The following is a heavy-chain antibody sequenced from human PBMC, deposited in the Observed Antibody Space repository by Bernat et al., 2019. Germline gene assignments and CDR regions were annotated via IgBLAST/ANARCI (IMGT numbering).Heavy chain of an antibody. J-gene: IGHJ5*02. CDR2: ISYDGSNK. CDR1: GFTFCTYA. Sequence: QVQLVESGGGVVQPGRSLRLSCAASGFTFCTYAMHWVRQAPGKGLEWVAVISYDGSNKYYADSVKGRFTISRDNSKNTLYLQMNSLRAEDTAVYYCARDPSGGYFDWLLSWGQGTLVTVSS. D-gene: IGHD3-9*01. CDR3: ARDPSGGYFDWLLS. V-gene: IGHV3-30-3*01.